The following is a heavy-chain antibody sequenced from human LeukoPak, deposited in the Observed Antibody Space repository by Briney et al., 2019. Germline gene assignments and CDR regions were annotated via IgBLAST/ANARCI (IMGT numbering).Heavy chain of an antibody. CDR2: IDPAGDT. J-gene: IGHJ4*02. Sequence: GGSLRLSCAASGFTFSSYDMHWVRQAPGKGLEWISSIDPAGDTYYPGSVKGRFTISRENAKNSLYLQMNSLRAGDTAVYYCARGARFGELFSNNFDYWGQGTLVTVSS. V-gene: IGHV3-13*04. CDR3: ARGARFGELFSNNFDY. CDR1: GFTFSSYD. D-gene: IGHD3-10*01.